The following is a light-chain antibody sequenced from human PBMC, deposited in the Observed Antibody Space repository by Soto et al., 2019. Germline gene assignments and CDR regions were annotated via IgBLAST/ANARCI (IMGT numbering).Light chain of an antibody. Sequence: DIQMTQSPSSLSASVGDRVTITCQASQDISNYLNWYQQKPGKAPKLLIYDASRLQTGVPSRFSGSGSGTDFTLTIDSLQPEDFGTYYCQQSFGMPLTFGGGTKVDIK. V-gene: IGKV1-39*01. CDR2: DAS. J-gene: IGKJ4*01. CDR1: QDISNY. CDR3: QQSFGMPLT.